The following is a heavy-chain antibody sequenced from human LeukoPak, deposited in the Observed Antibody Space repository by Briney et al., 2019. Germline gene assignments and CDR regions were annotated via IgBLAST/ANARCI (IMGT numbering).Heavy chain of an antibody. Sequence: GGSLRLSCTVSGFTVSSNSMSWVRQAPGKGLEWVANIKQDGSETYCVDSVKGRFTISRDNAKNSLYLQMNSLRDEDTAVYYCARGGSGYSYGKIDSWGQGILVTVSS. D-gene: IGHD5-18*01. J-gene: IGHJ4*02. V-gene: IGHV3-7*01. CDR3: ARGGSGYSYGKIDS. CDR2: IKQDGSET. CDR1: GFTVSSNS.